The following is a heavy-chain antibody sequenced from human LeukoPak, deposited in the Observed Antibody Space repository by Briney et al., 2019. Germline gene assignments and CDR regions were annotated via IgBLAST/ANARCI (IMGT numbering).Heavy chain of an antibody. CDR2: IYPGDSDT. CDR3: ARLPYYYDSSGYSYYYMDV. J-gene: IGHJ6*03. V-gene: IGHV5-51*01. Sequence: GESLKIPCKGSGYSFTSYWVGWVRQMPGKGLGWMGIIYPGDSDTRYSPSFQGQVTISADKSISTAYLQWSSLKASDTAMYYCARLPYYYDSSGYSYYYMDVWGKGTTVTVSS. D-gene: IGHD3-22*01. CDR1: GYSFTSYW.